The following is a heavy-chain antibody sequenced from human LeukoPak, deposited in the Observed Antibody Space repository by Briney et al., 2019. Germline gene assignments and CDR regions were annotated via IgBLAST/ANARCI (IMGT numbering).Heavy chain of an antibody. CDR3: AKTTQVVAAEY. CDR1: GGSISSSNYY. D-gene: IGHD2-15*01. CDR2: IYYTGST. V-gene: IGHV4-39*01. Sequence: SETLSLTCTVSGGSISSSNYYWAWIRQPPGKGLEWIGTIYYTGSTYYNPSLKSRVTISVDTSNNQFSLKLRSVTAADTAVYYCAKTTQVVAAEYWGQGTLVTVSS. J-gene: IGHJ4*02.